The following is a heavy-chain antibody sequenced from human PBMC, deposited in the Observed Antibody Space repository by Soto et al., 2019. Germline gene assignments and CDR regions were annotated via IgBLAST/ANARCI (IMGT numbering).Heavy chain of an antibody. D-gene: IGHD6-6*01. CDR3: ARRISTRREYYFDY. CDR2: MNPNSGNT. J-gene: IGHJ4*02. V-gene: IGHV1-8*01. Sequence: ASVKVSCKASGYTFTSYDINWVRQATGQGLEWMGWMNPNSGNTGYAQKFQGRVTKTRNTSISTAYMELSSLRSEDTAVFYCARRISTRREYYFDYWGQGTLVTVSS. CDR1: GYTFTSYD.